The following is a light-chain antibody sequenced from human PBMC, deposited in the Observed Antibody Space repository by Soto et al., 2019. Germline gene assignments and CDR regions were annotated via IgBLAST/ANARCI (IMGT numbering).Light chain of an antibody. CDR2: EVS. Sequence: QSALTQPPSASGTPGQRVTISCSGTSSSIGNNRVNWYQQIPGTAPKLIIYEVSYRPSGVSNRFSGSKSGDTASLTISGLQAEDEADYYCSSFTNTITRYAFGTGTKLTVL. CDR3: SSFTNTITRYA. V-gene: IGLV2-14*01. CDR1: SSSIGNNR. J-gene: IGLJ1*01.